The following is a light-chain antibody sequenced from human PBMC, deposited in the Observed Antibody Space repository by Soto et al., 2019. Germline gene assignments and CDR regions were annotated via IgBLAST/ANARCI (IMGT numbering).Light chain of an antibody. V-gene: IGLV2-14*03. CDR3: SSYTSSTTLV. CDR2: DVT. CDR1: SSDVGGYNY. J-gene: IGLJ3*02. Sequence: SVLTQPASVSGSPGQSITISCTGTSSDVGGYNYVSWYQQHPGTAPKLMIYDVTNRPSGVSDRFSGSKSGNTASLTISGLQADDEADYYCSSYTSSTTLVFGGGTKLTVL.